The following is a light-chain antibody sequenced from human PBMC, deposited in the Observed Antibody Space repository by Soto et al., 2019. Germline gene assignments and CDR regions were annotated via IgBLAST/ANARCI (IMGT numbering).Light chain of an antibody. CDR3: QKYNSAPPYT. Sequence: DIQMTQSPSSLSASVGDRVTITCRANQGISNYLAWYQQKPGKVPKLLIYAASTLQSGVPSRFSGSGSGTDLTLTISSLQPEDVASYYCQKYNSAPPYTFGQGTKLEIK. CDR2: AAS. J-gene: IGKJ2*01. CDR1: QGISNY. V-gene: IGKV1-27*01.